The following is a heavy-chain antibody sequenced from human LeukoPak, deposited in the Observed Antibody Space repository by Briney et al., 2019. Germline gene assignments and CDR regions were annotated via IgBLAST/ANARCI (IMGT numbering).Heavy chain of an antibody. D-gene: IGHD1-26*01. CDR1: GYTFTGYY. CDR3: ARGLVGATHDAFDI. J-gene: IGHJ3*02. V-gene: IGHV1-2*02. Sequence: ASVKVSCKASGYTFTGYYMHWVRQAPGQGLEWMGWINPNSGGTNYAQKFQGRVTMTRDTSISTAYMELSSLRSEDTAVYYCARGLVGATHDAFDIWGQGTMVTVSS. CDR2: INPNSGGT.